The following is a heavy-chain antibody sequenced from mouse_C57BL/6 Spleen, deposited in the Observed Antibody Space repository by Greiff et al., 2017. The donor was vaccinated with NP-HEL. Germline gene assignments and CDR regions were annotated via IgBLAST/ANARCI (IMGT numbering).Heavy chain of an antibody. D-gene: IGHD2-3*01. Sequence: VQLQESGAELVRPGPSVKVSCKASGYAFTNYLIEWVKQRPGQGLEWIGVINPGSGGTNYNEKFKGKATLTADKSSSTAYMQLSSLTSEDSAVYFCARSDGRYAMDYWGQGTSVTVSS. CDR2: INPGSGGT. J-gene: IGHJ4*01. CDR3: ARSDGRYAMDY. V-gene: IGHV1-54*01. CDR1: GYAFTNYL.